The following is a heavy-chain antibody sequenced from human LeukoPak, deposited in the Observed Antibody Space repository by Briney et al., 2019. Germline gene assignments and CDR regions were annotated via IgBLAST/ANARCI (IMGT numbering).Heavy chain of an antibody. CDR2: ISGSGGST. CDR1: GFTFSSYG. V-gene: IGHV3-23*01. Sequence: QPGGSLRLSCAASGFTFSSYGMTWVRQAPGKGLEWVSAISGSGGSTYYADSVKGRFTISRDNSKNTLYLQMNSLRAEDTAVYYCAKGPATYYYDSSDYYGEFLNDYWGQGTLVTVSS. CDR3: AKGPATYYYDSSDYYGEFLNDY. D-gene: IGHD3-22*01. J-gene: IGHJ4*02.